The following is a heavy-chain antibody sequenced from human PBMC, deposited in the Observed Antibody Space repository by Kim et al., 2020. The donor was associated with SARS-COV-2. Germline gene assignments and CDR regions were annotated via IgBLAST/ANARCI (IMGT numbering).Heavy chain of an antibody. Sequence: SETLSLTCTVSGGSISSYYWSWIRQPPGKGLEWIGYIYYSGSTNYNPSLKSRVTISVDTSKNQFSLKLSSVTAADTAVYYCARDMLTTVGAFDIWGQGTMVTVSS. D-gene: IGHD2-8*01. CDR3: ARDMLTTVGAFDI. J-gene: IGHJ3*02. CDR2: IYYSGST. V-gene: IGHV4-59*01. CDR1: GGSISSYY.